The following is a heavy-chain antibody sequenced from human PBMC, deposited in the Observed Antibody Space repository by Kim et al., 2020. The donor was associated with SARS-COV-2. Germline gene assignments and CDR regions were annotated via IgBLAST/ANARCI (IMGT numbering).Heavy chain of an antibody. V-gene: IGHV4-39*07. Sequence: SETLSLTCTVSGGTISSRSHYWGWIRQPPGKGLEWIGSLYNNDNTYYSPSLKSRVTTSVDTSKNQFSLKLRSMTAADTAVYYCARLYDSRGYFSSAAFDIWGQGKMVTVSS. CDR1: GGTISSRSHY. J-gene: IGHJ3*02. CDR2: LYNNDNT. CDR3: ARLYDSRGYFSSAAFDI. D-gene: IGHD3-22*01.